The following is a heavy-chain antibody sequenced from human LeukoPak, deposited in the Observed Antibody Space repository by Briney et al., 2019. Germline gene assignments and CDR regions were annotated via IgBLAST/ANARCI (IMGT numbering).Heavy chain of an antibody. CDR1: GGSISSFY. CDR3: ARGGWGTPTFDS. J-gene: IGHJ4*02. CDR2: IYTSGST. D-gene: IGHD7-27*01. V-gene: IGHV4-4*07. Sequence: PSETLSLTCSVSGGSISSFYCSRIRQPAGKGLGWIGRIYTSGSTNYNPSLKSRVTISVDTSKNQFSLKLSSVTAADTAVYYCARGGWGTPTFDSWGQGTLVTVSS.